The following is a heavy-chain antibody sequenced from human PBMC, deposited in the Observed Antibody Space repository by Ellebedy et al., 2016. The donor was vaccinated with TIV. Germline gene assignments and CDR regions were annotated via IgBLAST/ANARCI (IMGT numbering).Heavy chain of an antibody. Sequence: GESLKISXAASGFTVNGYYMSRVRQAPGKGLEWVSLIYSGGSAEYADSVKGRFTISRDDFKNTLYLHMNSLRTDDTALYYCARGGSGWFWAFEYWGQGTLVTVSS. CDR3: ARGGSGWFWAFEY. D-gene: IGHD6-19*01. CDR2: IYSGGSA. V-gene: IGHV3-53*01. CDR1: GFTVNGYY. J-gene: IGHJ4*02.